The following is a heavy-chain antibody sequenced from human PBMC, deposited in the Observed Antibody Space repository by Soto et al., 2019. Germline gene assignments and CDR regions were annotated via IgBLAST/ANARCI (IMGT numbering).Heavy chain of an antibody. CDR3: ARPTLGGYSGYDSPYYYYYGMDV. J-gene: IGHJ6*02. CDR2: INAGNGNT. CDR1: GYTFTSYA. Sequence: ASVKVSCKASGYTFTSYAMHWVRQAPGQRLEWMGWINAGNGNTKYSQKFQGRVTITRDTSASTAYMELSSLRSEDTAVYYCARPTLGGYSGYDSPYYYYYGMDVWGQGTTVTVSS. D-gene: IGHD5-12*01. V-gene: IGHV1-3*01.